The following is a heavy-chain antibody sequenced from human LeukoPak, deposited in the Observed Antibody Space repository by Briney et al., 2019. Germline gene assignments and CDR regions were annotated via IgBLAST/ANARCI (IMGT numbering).Heavy chain of an antibody. V-gene: IGHV3-48*03. CDR1: GFTFNFYE. D-gene: IGHD5-18*01. J-gene: IGHJ4*02. CDR3: ARDLSGVTGYTYGRGIDY. Sequence: PGGSLRLSYAASGFTFNFYEMNWVRQAPGKGLEWVSYISSTGSTIYYADSVKGRFTISRDNAKNSLYLQMNSLRAEDTAVYYCARDLSGVTGYTYGRGIDYWGQGTLVTVSS. CDR2: ISSTGSTI.